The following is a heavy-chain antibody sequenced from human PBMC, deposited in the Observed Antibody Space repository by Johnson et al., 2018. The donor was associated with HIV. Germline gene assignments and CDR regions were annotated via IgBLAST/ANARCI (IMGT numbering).Heavy chain of an antibody. CDR1: GFTFSSYA. V-gene: IGHV3-30*04. Sequence: QVQLVESGGGVVQPGRSLRLSCAASGFTFSSYAMHWVRQAPGKGLEWVAVISYDGSNKYYADSVKGRFTISRDNSKNTLFLQMNSLRAEDTAVYYCATESALDIWGQGTMVTVSS. CDR2: ISYDGSNK. J-gene: IGHJ3*02. CDR3: ATESALDI.